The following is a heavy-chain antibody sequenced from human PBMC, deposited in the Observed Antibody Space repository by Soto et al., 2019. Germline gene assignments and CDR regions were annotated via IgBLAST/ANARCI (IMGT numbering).Heavy chain of an antibody. V-gene: IGHV3-30*18. D-gene: IGHD2-21*02. CDR3: AKAVPPFVVVTASDY. Sequence: PGGSLRLSCAASGFTFRNFGMHWVRQAPGKGLEWVAVISNDGTNKYYADSVKGRFTISRDNSKNTLYLQINSLRAEDTAVYYCAKAVPPFVVVTASDYWGQRTLFTVSS. J-gene: IGHJ4*02. CDR1: GFTFRNFG. CDR2: ISNDGTNK.